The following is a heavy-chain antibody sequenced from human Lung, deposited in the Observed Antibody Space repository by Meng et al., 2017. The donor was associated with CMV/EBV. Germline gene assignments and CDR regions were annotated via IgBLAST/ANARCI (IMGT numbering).Heavy chain of an antibody. Sequence: SCAASGFTFSSYSMNWVRQAPGKGLEWVSSISSSGTYIYYADSVKGRFTISRDNAQNSLYLQMNSLRAEDTAVYYCARDVSPRSSAYFAIYYFYALDVWGTGNXV. CDR1: GFTFSSYS. D-gene: IGHD2-21*01. V-gene: IGHV3-21*01. J-gene: IGHJ6*04. CDR2: ISSSGTYI. CDR3: ARDVSPRSSAYFAIYYFYALDV.